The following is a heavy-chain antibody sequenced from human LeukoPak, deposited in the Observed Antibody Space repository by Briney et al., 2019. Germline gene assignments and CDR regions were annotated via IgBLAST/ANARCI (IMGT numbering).Heavy chain of an antibody. CDR3: ARGILVTVYAAFDY. J-gene: IGHJ4*02. CDR1: GGSFSGYY. Sequence: SETLSLTCGVYGGSFSGYYWTWIRQSPGMGLEWIGEIIRSGRTNYNPSLTSRVSISVDTSKNQFSLELSSVTAADTAVYYCARGILVTVYAAFDYWGQGTLVTVSS. CDR2: IIRSGRT. V-gene: IGHV4-34*01. D-gene: IGHD2/OR15-2a*01.